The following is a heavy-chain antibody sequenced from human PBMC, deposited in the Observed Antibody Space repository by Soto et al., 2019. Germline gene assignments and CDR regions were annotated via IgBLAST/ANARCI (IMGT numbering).Heavy chain of an antibody. V-gene: IGHV3-21*01. J-gene: IGHJ4*02. CDR3: ARDQVVAATGGYFDY. CDR1: GFTFSSYN. CDR2: ISSSSNYI. Sequence: GGSLRLSCAASGFTFSSYNMNWVRQAPGKGLEWVSSISSSSNYIYYADSVKGRFTISRDNAKNSLYLQMNSLRAEDTAVYYCARDQVVAATGGYFDYWGQGTLVTVSS. D-gene: IGHD2-15*01.